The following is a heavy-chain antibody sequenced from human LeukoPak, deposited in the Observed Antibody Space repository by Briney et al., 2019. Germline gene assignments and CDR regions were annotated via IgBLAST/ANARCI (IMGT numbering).Heavy chain of an antibody. CDR3: ARVGVVPAARQARFDY. Sequence: SETLSLTCAVYGGSFSGYYWSWIRQPPGKGLGWIGEINHSGSTNYNPSLKSRVTISVDTSKNQFSLKLSSVTAADTAVYYCARVGVVPAARQARFDYWGQGTLVTVSS. D-gene: IGHD2-2*01. J-gene: IGHJ4*02. V-gene: IGHV4-34*01. CDR2: INHSGST. CDR1: GGSFSGYY.